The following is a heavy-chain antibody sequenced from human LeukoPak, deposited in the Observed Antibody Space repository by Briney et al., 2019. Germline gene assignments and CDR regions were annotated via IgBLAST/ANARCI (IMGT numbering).Heavy chain of an antibody. CDR1: GFTFSSYA. V-gene: IGHV3-30*04. D-gene: IGHD3-22*01. J-gene: IGHJ4*02. CDR2: ISYDGSNK. Sequence: GGSLRLSCAASGFTFSSYAMHWVRQAPGKGREWVAVISYDGSNKYYADSVKGRFTISRDNSKNTLYLQMNSLRAEDTAVYYCASACYDSSGYSGGVIDYWGQGTLVTVSS. CDR3: ASACYDSSGYSGGVIDY.